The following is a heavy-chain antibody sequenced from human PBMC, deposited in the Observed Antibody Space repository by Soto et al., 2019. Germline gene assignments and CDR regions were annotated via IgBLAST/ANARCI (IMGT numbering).Heavy chain of an antibody. J-gene: IGHJ4*02. Sequence: GGSLRLSCAASGFTFDDYTMHWVRQAPGKGLEWVSLISWDGGSTYYADSVKGRFTISRDNSKNSLYLQMNSLRTEDTALYYCASAYYYDSSGYPGYWGPGTLVTVSS. CDR3: ASAYYYDSSGYPGY. V-gene: IGHV3-43*01. D-gene: IGHD3-22*01. CDR1: GFTFDDYT. CDR2: ISWDGGST.